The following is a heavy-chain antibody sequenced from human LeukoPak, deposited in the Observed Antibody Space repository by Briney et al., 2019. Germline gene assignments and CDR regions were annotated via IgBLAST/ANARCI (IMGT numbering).Heavy chain of an antibody. CDR3: ARVGSSSWSHYYYYGMDV. CDR2: TYYSGST. J-gene: IGHJ6*02. V-gene: IGHV4-59*01. D-gene: IGHD6-6*01. Sequence: PSETLSLTCTVSGGSISSYYWSWIRQPPGKGLEWIGYTYYSGSTNYNPSLKSRVTISVDTSKNQFSLKLSSVTAADTAVYYCARVGSSSWSHYYYYGMDVWGQGTTVTVSS. CDR1: GGSISSYY.